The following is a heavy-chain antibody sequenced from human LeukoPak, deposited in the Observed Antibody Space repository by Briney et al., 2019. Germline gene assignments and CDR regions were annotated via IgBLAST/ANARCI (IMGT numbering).Heavy chain of an antibody. D-gene: IGHD6-13*01. Sequence: SETLSLTCAVYGGSFSGYYWSWIRQPPGKGLEWIGEINHSGSTNYNPSLKSRVTISVDTSKNQFSLKLSSVTAADTAVYYCASLPAAGTPYYCYYYGMDVWGQGTTVTVSS. J-gene: IGHJ6*02. CDR1: GGSFSGYY. CDR3: ASLPAAGTPYYCYYYGMDV. CDR2: INHSGST. V-gene: IGHV4-34*01.